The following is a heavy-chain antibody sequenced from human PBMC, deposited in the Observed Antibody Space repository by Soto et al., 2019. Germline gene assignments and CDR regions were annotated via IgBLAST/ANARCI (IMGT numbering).Heavy chain of an antibody. J-gene: IGHJ4*02. V-gene: IGHV4-59*08. D-gene: IGHD2-21*02. CDR3: ATLEPKMTYFDY. CDR1: GGSVSSYY. Sequence: PSETLSLTCTVSGGSVSSYYWSWIRQPPGKGLEWIGYIYYSGSTNYNPSLKSRVTISVDTSKNQFSLKLSSVTAADTAVYYCATLEPKMTYFDYWGQGTLVTVSS. CDR2: IYYSGST.